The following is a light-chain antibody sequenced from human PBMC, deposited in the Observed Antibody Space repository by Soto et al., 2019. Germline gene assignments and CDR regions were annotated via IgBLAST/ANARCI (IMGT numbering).Light chain of an antibody. CDR2: GAS. CDR1: QVVTNF. J-gene: IGKJ3*01. V-gene: IGKV1-9*01. Sequence: IQLTQSPSPLSASVGDRVTISCRARQVVTNFLACYQQKPGKAPKLLIYGASTLQSGVPSRFSGSGSGTDFTLTISSLQPEDFATYYCQQLNSFPIPFGPGTKVDIK. CDR3: QQLNSFPIP.